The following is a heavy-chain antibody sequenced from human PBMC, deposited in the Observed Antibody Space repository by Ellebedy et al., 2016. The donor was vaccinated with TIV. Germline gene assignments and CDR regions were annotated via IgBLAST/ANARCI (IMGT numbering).Heavy chain of an antibody. CDR2: INPSGGST. V-gene: IGHV1-46*01. Sequence: ASVKVSCKASGYTFTNYHMHWVRRAPGQGHEWMGIINPSGGSTSYGQKFQGRVTMTRDTSTSTVYLELIGLRSEDTAVYYCARRYCSGGSCKADYWGQGTLVTVSS. CDR1: GYTFTNYH. J-gene: IGHJ4*02. D-gene: IGHD2-15*01. CDR3: ARRYCSGGSCKADY.